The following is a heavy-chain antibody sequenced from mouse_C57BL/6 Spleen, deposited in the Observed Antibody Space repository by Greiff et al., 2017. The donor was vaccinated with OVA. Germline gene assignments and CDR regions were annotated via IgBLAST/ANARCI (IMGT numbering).Heavy chain of an antibody. Sequence: VKLQESGAELVKPGASVKMSCKASGYTFTTYPIEWMKQNHGKSLEWIGNFHPYNDDTKYNEKFKGKATLTVEKSSSTVYLGLSRLTSDDSAVYYCARGAYGYDVFAYWGQGTLVTVSA. D-gene: IGHD2-14*01. V-gene: IGHV1-47*01. CDR1: GYTFTTYP. CDR2: FHPYNDDT. J-gene: IGHJ3*01. CDR3: ARGAYGYDVFAY.